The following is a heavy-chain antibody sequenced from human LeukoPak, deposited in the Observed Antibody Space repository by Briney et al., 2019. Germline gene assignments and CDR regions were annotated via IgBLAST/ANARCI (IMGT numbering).Heavy chain of an antibody. D-gene: IGHD1/OR15-1a*01. CDR3: ARDEQGANFDY. CDR2: ISYSGIT. CDR1: GGSISSGGYY. J-gene: IGHJ4*02. V-gene: IGHV4-31*03. Sequence: SETLSLTCTVSGGSISSGGYYWSWIRQHPGKGLDWIGSISYSGITYYKPSLKSRVTISVDTSKNQFSLKLSSVTAADTAVYYCARDEQGANFDYWGQGTLVTVSS.